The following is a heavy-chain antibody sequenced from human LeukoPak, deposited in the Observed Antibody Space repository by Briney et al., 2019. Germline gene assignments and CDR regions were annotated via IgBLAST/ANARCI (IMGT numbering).Heavy chain of an antibody. J-gene: IGHJ4*02. D-gene: IGHD5-18*01. CDR3: ARANGYSRFGY. Sequence: PSETLSLTCTVSGGSISSYYWSWIRQPPGKGLGWIGYIYYSGSTNYNPSLKSRVTISVDTSKNQFSLKLSSVTAADTAVYYCARANGYSRFGYWGQGTLVTVSS. CDR2: IYYSGST. V-gene: IGHV4-59*01. CDR1: GGSISSYY.